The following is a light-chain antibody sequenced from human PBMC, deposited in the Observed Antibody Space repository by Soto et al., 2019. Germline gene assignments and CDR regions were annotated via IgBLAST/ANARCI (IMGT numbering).Light chain of an antibody. CDR2: AAS. Sequence: DIQMTQSPSSLSASVGDRVTITCRASQSISNYLNWYQQKPGKAPKLLIYAASSLQSGVPSRFSGSGSGTDFTLTISRLQPEDFATYYCQQSYTTLFTFGPGTNVDI. CDR3: QQSYTTLFT. J-gene: IGKJ3*01. V-gene: IGKV1-39*01. CDR1: QSISNY.